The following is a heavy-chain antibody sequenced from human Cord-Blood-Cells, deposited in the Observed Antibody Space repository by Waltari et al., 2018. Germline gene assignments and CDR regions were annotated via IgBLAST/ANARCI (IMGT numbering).Heavy chain of an antibody. J-gene: IGHJ4*02. CDR3: ARAWRYSSSSLGY. V-gene: IGHV1-8*01. CDR1: GYTFTSYV. Sequence: QVQLVQSGAEVTKPGAAVKVSCKASGYTFTSYVTHVVRQATGQGLEWMGWMNPNSGNTGYAQKFQGRVTMTRNTSISTAYMELSSLRSEDTAVYYCARAWRYSSSSLGYWGQGTLVTVSS. CDR2: MNPNSGNT. D-gene: IGHD6-6*01.